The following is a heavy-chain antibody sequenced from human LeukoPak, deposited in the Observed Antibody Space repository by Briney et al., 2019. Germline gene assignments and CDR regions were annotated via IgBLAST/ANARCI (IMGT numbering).Heavy chain of an antibody. Sequence: SETLSLTCTVSGGSISSYYWSWIRQPPGKGLEWIGYIYYSGSTNYNPSLKSRVTISVDTSKNQFSLKLSSVTAVDTAVYYCATWGRYFDYWGQGTLVTVSS. J-gene: IGHJ4*02. CDR3: ATWGRYFDY. CDR2: IYYSGST. D-gene: IGHD3-16*01. V-gene: IGHV4-59*01. CDR1: GGSISSYY.